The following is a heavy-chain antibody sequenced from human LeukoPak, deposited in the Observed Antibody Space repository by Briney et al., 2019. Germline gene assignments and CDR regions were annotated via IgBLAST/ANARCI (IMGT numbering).Heavy chain of an antibody. V-gene: IGHV3-30*02. CDR1: GFNFSNYG. Sequence: GGSLRLSCAASGFNFSNYGMHWVRQAPGKGLEWVTFIWYDGSNAYYADSVKGRFSSSRDGSKNTIYLQMDSLRPEDTAIYFCAKADIAVFDYWGRGTLVTVSS. J-gene: IGHJ4*02. CDR3: AKADIAVFDY. CDR2: IWYDGSNA. D-gene: IGHD6-19*01.